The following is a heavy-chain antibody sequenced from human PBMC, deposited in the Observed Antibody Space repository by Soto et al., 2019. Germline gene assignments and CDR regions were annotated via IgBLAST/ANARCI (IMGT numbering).Heavy chain of an antibody. V-gene: IGHV1-69*02. CDR2: IIPILGIA. CDR3: ARAGYCSGGSCSQYYYYYMDV. J-gene: IGHJ6*03. CDR1: GGTFSSYT. D-gene: IGHD2-15*01. Sequence: ASVKVSCKASGGTFSSYTISWVLQAPGQGLEWMVRIIPILGIANYAQKFQGRVTITADKSTSTAYMELSSLRSEDTAVYYCARAGYCSGGSCSQYYYYYMDVWGKGTTVTVSS.